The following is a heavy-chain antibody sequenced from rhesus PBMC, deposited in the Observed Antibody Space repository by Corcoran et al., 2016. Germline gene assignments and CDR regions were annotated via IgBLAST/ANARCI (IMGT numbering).Heavy chain of an antibody. CDR2: IYGSGSST. Sequence: QLQLQESGPGLVKPSETLSVTCAVSGGSISSSYWSWIRQAPGKGLEWIVYIYGSGSSTNYNPSLKSRVTLSVDTSKNQLSLKLSSVTAADTAVYYCATSGVVTEPNYWGQGVLVTVSS. J-gene: IGHJ4*01. CDR1: GGSISSSY. CDR3: ATSGVVTEPNY. D-gene: IGHD3-16*01. V-gene: IGHV4-169*01.